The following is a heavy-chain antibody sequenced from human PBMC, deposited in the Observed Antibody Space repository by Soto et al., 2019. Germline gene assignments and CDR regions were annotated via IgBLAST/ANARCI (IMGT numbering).Heavy chain of an antibody. CDR3: ARDRSDSSRADSFDI. CDR1: GFTVSNPY. J-gene: IGHJ3*02. D-gene: IGHD6-25*01. CDR2: IYRGLAT. Sequence: EVQLVEAGGGLIQPGGSLRLSCAVSGFTVSNPYMSWVRQAPGKGLEWSSVIYRGLATYYADSVKGRFTISRDDSRNTVYLQMNSLTTEDTAVYFCARDRSDSSRADSFDIWGQGTMVTVSS. V-gene: IGHV3-53*01.